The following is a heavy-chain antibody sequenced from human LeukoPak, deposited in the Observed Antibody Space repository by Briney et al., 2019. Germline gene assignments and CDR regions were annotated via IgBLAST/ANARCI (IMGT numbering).Heavy chain of an antibody. CDR2: INPSGGST. D-gene: IGHD6-19*01. Sequence: ASVKVSCKASGYTFTSYYMHWVRQAPGQGLEWMGIINPSGGSTSYAQKFQGRVTMTRDTSTSTVYMELSSLRSEDTAVYYCARDGGVAVAGPQFDPWGQGTLVTVSS. J-gene: IGHJ5*02. CDR3: ARDGGVAVAGPQFDP. V-gene: IGHV1-46*01. CDR1: GYTFTSYY.